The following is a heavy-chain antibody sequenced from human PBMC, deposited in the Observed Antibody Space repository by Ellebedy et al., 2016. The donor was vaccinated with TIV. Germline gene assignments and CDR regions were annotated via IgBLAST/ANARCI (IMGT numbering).Heavy chain of an antibody. CDR1: GGSFSGYY. CDR3: ASWRIAVGIDY. Sequence: SETLSLXXAVYGGSFSGYYWSWIRQPPGKGLEWIGEINHSGSTYYNPSLKSRVTISVDTSKNQFSLKLSSVTAADTAVYYCASWRIAVGIDYWGQGTLVTVSS. D-gene: IGHD6-19*01. J-gene: IGHJ4*02. V-gene: IGHV4-34*01. CDR2: INHSGST.